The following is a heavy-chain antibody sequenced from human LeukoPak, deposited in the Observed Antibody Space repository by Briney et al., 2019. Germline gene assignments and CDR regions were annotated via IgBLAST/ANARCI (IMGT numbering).Heavy chain of an antibody. CDR3: ARDFRSGWVDY. V-gene: IGHV3-33*01. J-gene: IGHJ4*02. D-gene: IGHD6-19*01. CDR2: IWDDGSKE. CDR1: GFTFSNYG. Sequence: QVQLVESGGGVVQPGRSLRLSCAASGFTFSNYGMHWVRQAPGKGLEWVGRIWDDGSKESYADSVKGRFAVSRDQSGNTAYLQMNSLRVEDTAVYYCARDFRSGWVDYWGQGTLVTVSS.